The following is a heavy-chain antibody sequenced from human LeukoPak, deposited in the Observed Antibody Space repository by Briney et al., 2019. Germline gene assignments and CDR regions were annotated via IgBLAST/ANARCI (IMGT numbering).Heavy chain of an antibody. Sequence: PGGSLRLSCAASGFTFSSYAMSWVRQAPGKGLEWVSRINTDGSSTTYADSVKGRFTISRDNAKNTLYLQMNSLRADDTAVYHCAKGLMGATPYYFDYWGQGTLVTVSS. V-gene: IGHV3-74*01. CDR3: AKGLMGATPYYFDY. CDR1: GFTFSSYA. D-gene: IGHD1-26*01. CDR2: INTDGSST. J-gene: IGHJ4*02.